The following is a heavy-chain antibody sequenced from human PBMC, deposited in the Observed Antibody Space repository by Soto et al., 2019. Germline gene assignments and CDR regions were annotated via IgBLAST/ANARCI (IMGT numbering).Heavy chain of an antibody. CDR2: ITTYNGDT. CDR3: ARGRGYSLIPVVDDAVDV. CDR1: GYIFTRYG. J-gene: IGHJ3*01. Sequence: XSVKVSCKASGYIFTRYGINWVRQAPGQGLQWLGRITTYNGDTNYAQNFQGRVTMTTDTSTSTTYMELRSLRSDDTAVYFCARGRGYSLIPVVDDAVDVWGQGTLVTVSS. D-gene: IGHD5-12*01. V-gene: IGHV1-18*04.